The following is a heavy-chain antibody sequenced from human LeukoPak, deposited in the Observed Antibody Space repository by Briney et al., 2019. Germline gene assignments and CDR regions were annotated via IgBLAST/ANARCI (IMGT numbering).Heavy chain of an antibody. D-gene: IGHD3-22*01. J-gene: IGHJ4*02. V-gene: IGHV1-2*06. CDR3: ARGYYDSSGYYYSDY. CDR2: INPNSGGT. Sequence: ASVTVSCKASGYTFTGYYMHWARQAPGQGLEWMGRINPNSGGTNYAQKFQGRVTMTRDTSISTAYMELSRLRSDDTAVYYCARGYYDSSGYYYSDYWGQGTLVTVSS. CDR1: GYTFTGYY.